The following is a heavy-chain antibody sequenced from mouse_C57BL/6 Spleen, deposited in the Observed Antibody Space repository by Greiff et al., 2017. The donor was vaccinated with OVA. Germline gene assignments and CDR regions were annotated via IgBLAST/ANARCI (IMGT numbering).Heavy chain of an antibody. J-gene: IGHJ3*01. CDR1: EYAFPSHD. D-gene: IGHD2-10*02. CDR3: ARHESRSIDVAWFAY. Sequence: EVLLVESGGGLVQPGESLKLSCESTEYAFPSHDMSWVRKTPEKRLELVAAINSDGGSTYYPDTMERRFIISRDNTKNTLYLQMSSLRSEDTALYDLARHESRSIDVAWFAYWGQGTLVTVSA. CDR2: INSDGGST. V-gene: IGHV5-2*01.